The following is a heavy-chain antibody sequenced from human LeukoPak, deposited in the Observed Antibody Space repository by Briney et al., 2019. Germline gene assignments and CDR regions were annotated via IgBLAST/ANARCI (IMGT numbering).Heavy chain of an antibody. J-gene: IGHJ4*02. D-gene: IGHD3-22*01. CDR2: ISGSGGST. CDR3: AKGVDYYDSSGYLTGF. CDR1: GFTFSSYA. Sequence: GGSLRLSCAASGFTFSSYAMSWVRQAPGKGLEWVSAISGSGGSTYYADSVKGRFTISRDNSKNTLYLQMNSLRAEDTAVYYCAKGVDYYDSSGYLTGFWGQGTLVTVSS. V-gene: IGHV3-23*01.